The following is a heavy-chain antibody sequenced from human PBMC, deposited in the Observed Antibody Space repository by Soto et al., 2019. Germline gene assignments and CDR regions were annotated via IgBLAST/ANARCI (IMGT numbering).Heavy chain of an antibody. CDR1: GGSISSYY. CDR2: IYYSGST. Sequence: SETLSLTCTVSGGSISSYYWSWIRQPPGKGLEWIGYIYYSGSTNYNPSLKSRVTISVDTSKNQFSLKLSSVTAADTAVYYCARLYGYGDYVDYWGQGTLVTVSS. CDR3: ARLYGYGDYVDY. J-gene: IGHJ4*02. V-gene: IGHV4-59*08. D-gene: IGHD4-17*01.